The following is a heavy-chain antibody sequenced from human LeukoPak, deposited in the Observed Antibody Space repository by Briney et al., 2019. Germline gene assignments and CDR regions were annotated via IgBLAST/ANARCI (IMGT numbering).Heavy chain of an antibody. D-gene: IGHD6-13*01. V-gene: IGHV1-18*01. CDR3: ARVGYSSSWYVVGY. CDR1: GYTFTSYG. Sequence: ASVKVSCKASGYTFTSYGISWVRQAPGQGLEWMGWISAYNGNTNYAQKLQGRVTMTTDTSTSTAYMELRSLRSDDTAVYHCARVGYSSSWYVVGYWGQGTLVTVSS. J-gene: IGHJ4*02. CDR2: ISAYNGNT.